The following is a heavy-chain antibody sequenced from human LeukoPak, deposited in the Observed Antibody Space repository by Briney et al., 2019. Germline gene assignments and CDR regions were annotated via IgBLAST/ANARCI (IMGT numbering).Heavy chain of an antibody. CDR2: IYHSGTT. D-gene: IGHD6-13*01. CDR1: GDSISSGGFF. V-gene: IGHV4-30-2*01. CDR3: ARHSITAGTEYAFDI. J-gene: IGHJ3*02. Sequence: SETLSLTCSVSGDSISSGGFFWTWIRQPPGKGLEWLGHIYHSGTTYSNPSLKSRVTISIDRSQNHFSLNLTSVTAADTAVYYCARHSITAGTEYAFDIWGQGTMVTVSS.